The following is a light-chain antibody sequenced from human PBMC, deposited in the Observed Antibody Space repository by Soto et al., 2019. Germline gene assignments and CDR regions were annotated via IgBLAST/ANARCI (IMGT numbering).Light chain of an antibody. J-gene: IGKJ1*01. CDR3: QQYHSWPA. CDR1: QSVSSSY. Sequence: EIVLTQSPSTLSLSPGERATLSCRASQSVSSSYLAWYQQKPGQAPRLRIYGAATRATGIPARFSGSGSGTEFTLTISSLQSEDFAVYYCQQYHSWPAFGRGTKVDIK. V-gene: IGKV3-15*01. CDR2: GAA.